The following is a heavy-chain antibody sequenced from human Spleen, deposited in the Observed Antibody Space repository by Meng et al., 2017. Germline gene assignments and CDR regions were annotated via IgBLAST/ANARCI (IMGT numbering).Heavy chain of an antibody. CDR3: ARDRSAGGFGWLDP. D-gene: IGHD3-10*01. J-gene: IGHJ5*02. CDR2: TYYRSKWYN. V-gene: IGHV6-1*01. CDR1: GDSVSSNSAT. Sequence: SQTLSLTCVISGDSVSSNSATWNWIRQSPSRGLEWLGRTYYRSKWYNDYAVSMKSRITINPDTSKNQFCLQLNSVNPEDTAVYYCARDRSAGGFGWLDPWGQGTLVTVSS.